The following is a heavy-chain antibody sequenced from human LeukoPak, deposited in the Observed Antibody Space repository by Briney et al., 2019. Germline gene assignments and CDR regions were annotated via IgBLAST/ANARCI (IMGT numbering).Heavy chain of an antibody. J-gene: IGHJ4*02. D-gene: IGHD4-17*01. CDR1: GGSISSSSYY. CDR3: ATLNGDYPFAY. CDR2: INHSGST. Sequence: SETLSLTCTVSGGSISSSSYYWGWIRQPPGKGLEWIGEINHSGSTNYNPSLKSRVTISVDTSKNQFSLKLSSVTAADTAVYYCATLNGDYPFAYWGQGTLVTVSS. V-gene: IGHV4-39*07.